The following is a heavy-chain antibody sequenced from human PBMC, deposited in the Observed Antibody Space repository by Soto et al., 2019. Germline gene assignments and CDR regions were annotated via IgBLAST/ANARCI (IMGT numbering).Heavy chain of an antibody. CDR2: VYATGTT. CDR1: GGSISKFY. J-gene: IGHJ5*02. Sequence: SETLSLTCNVSGGSISKFYWAWIRKTAGNGLEWMGRVYATGTTDYNPSLRSRVAMSVDISKKTFSLRLRSVTGADSGVYYCVRDGSKSLRDWFDPWGQGRLVTVSS. CDR3: VRDGSKSLRDWFDP. V-gene: IGHV4-4*07.